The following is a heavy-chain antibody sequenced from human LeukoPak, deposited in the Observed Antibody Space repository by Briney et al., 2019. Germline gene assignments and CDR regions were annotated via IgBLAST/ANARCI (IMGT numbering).Heavy chain of an antibody. CDR2: IYYTGKP. V-gene: IGHV4-59*01. J-gene: IGHJ4*02. CDR1: SGSISGYY. Sequence: SETLSLTCTVSSGSISGYYWGWIRQPPGGTLEYIGHIYYTGKPDYNPSLKSRVTMSVDTSKNQFSLRLSSVTAADTAVYYCARWDCSSGTCFHLDYWGQGTLVAVSS. CDR3: ARWDCSSGTCFHLDY. D-gene: IGHD6-19*01.